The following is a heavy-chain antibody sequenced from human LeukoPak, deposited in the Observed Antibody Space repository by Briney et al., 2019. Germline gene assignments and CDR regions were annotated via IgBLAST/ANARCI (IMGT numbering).Heavy chain of an antibody. CDR3: AREYLGGYLIY. CDR1: GESVSSNNAA. J-gene: IGHJ4*02. V-gene: IGHV6-1*01. D-gene: IGHD3-16*02. CDR2: TDYRSKWFN. Sequence: SQTLSLTCAISGESVSSNNAAWTWIRQSPSRGLEWLGRTDYRSKWFNDYAVSVKSRITINPDTSKDQFFLQLNSVTPEDTAVYCCAREYLGGYLIYWGQGTLVTVSS.